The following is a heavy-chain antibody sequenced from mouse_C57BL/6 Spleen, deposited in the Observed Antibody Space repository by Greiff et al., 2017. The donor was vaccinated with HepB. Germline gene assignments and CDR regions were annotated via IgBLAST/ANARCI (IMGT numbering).Heavy chain of an antibody. V-gene: IGHV1-76*01. CDR2: IYPGSGNT. CDR1: GYTFTDYY. CDR3: ARDYSNPLYAMDY. Sequence: SGAELVRPGASVKLSCKASGYTFTDYYINWVKQRPGQGLEWIARIYPGSGNTYYNEKFKGKATLTAEKSSSTAYMQLSSLTSEDSAVYFCARDYSNPLYAMDYWGQGTSVTVSS. D-gene: IGHD2-5*01. J-gene: IGHJ4*01.